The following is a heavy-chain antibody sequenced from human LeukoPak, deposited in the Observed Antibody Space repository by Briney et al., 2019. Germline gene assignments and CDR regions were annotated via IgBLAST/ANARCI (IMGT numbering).Heavy chain of an antibody. J-gene: IGHJ4*02. CDR2: ISSSSSYI. CDR3: AREERGYYDSSGYIDY. Sequence: PGGSLRLSCAASGFTFSSYSMNWARQAPGKGLEWVSSISSSSSYIYYADSVKGRFTISRDNAKNSLYLQMNSLRAEDTAVYYCAREERGYYDSSGYIDYWGQGTLVTVSS. D-gene: IGHD3-22*01. V-gene: IGHV3-21*01. CDR1: GFTFSSYS.